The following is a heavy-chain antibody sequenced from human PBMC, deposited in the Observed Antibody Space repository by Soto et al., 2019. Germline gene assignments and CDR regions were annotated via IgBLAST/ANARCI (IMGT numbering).Heavy chain of an antibody. CDR1: GYTFTGYY. J-gene: IGHJ4*02. CDR2: INPNSGGT. Sequence: ASVKVSCKASGYTFTGYYMHWVRQAPGQGLEWMGWINPNSGGTNYAQKFQGWVTMTRDTSISTAYMELSRLRSDDTAVYYCAGAGDYSNYYFDYWGQGTLVTVSS. D-gene: IGHD4-4*01. V-gene: IGHV1-2*04. CDR3: AGAGDYSNYYFDY.